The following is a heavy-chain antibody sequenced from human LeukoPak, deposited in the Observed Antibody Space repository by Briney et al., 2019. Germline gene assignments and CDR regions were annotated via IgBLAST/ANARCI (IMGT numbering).Heavy chain of an antibody. D-gene: IGHD3-22*01. CDR3: ARGLSYYDSSGYWVGGGY. J-gene: IGHJ4*02. Sequence: PVASVKVSCKASGYTFTGYYMHWVRQAPGQGLEWMGWINPNSGGTNYAQKFQGRVTMTRDTSISTAYMELSRLRSDDTAVYYCARGLSYYDSSGYWVGGGYWGQGTLVTVSS. CDR2: INPNSGGT. CDR1: GYTFTGYY. V-gene: IGHV1-2*02.